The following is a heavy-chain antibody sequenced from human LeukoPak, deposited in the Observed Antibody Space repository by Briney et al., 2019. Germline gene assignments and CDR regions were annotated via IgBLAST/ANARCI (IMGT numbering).Heavy chain of an antibody. CDR1: GYTFTGYY. V-gene: IGHV1-2*02. D-gene: IGHD3-3*01. J-gene: IGHJ6*03. Sequence: GASVKVSCKASGYTFTGYYMHWVRQAPGQGLEWMGWINPNSGGTNYAQKFQGRVTMTRDTSISTAYMELSRLRSDDTAVYYCARAPLGITIFGVVITDYYYYMDVWGKGTTVTVSS. CDR3: ARAPLGITIFGVVITDYYYYMDV. CDR2: INPNSGGT.